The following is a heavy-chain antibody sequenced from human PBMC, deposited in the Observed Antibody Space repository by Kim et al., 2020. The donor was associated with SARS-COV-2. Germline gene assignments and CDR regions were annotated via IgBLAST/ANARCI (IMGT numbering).Heavy chain of an antibody. J-gene: IGHJ4*02. CDR2: IRRKAYGGTT. D-gene: IGHD3-22*01. Sequence: GGSLRLSCTASGFTFGDYAMSWFRQAPGKGLEWVGFIRRKAYGGTTEYAASVKGRFTISRDDSKSIAYLQMNSLKTEDTAVYYCTGSAWGYYDSSGEGYWGQGTLVTVSS. V-gene: IGHV3-49*03. CDR1: GFTFGDYA. CDR3: TGSAWGYYDSSGEGY.